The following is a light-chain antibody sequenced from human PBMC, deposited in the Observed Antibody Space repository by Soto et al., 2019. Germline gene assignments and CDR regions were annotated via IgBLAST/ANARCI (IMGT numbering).Light chain of an antibody. CDR1: HSVSSY. V-gene: IGKV3-11*01. J-gene: IGKJ1*01. CDR2: DAS. Sequence: EIMLTQSPATLSLSPGERATLSCRASHSVSSYLAWFQQIPGQAPRLLIYDASNRATGVPARFSGSGSGTDFTLIISRLEPEDFAVYYCQQYGSSRTFGQGTKVDIK. CDR3: QQYGSSRT.